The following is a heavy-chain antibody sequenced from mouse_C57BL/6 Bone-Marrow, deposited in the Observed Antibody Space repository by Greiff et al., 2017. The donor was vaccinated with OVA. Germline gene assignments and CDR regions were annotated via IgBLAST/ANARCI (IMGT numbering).Heavy chain of an antibody. V-gene: IGHV5-12*01. D-gene: IGHD1-1*01. CDR2: ISNGGGST. Sequence: EVMLVESGGGLVQPGGSLKLSCAASGFTFSDYYMSWVRQTPEKRLEWVAYISNGGGSTYYPDTVKGRFTISRDNAKNTLYLQMSRLKSEDTAMYYCARPFITTVVATEDAMDYWGQGTSVTVSS. CDR3: ARPFITTVVATEDAMDY. CDR1: GFTFSDYY. J-gene: IGHJ4*01.